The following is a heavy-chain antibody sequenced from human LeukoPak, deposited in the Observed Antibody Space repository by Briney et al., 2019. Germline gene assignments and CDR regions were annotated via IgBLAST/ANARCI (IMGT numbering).Heavy chain of an antibody. J-gene: IGHJ4*02. CDR2: MNPNSGNT. Sequence: ASVKVSCKASGYTFTSYDINWVRQATGQGLEWMGWMNPNSGNTGYAQKFQGRVTMTRNTSISTAYMELSSLRSEDTAVYYCARDGTRSIAAAGGGIDYWGQGTLVTVSS. D-gene: IGHD6-13*01. CDR3: ARDGTRSIAAAGGGIDY. V-gene: IGHV1-8*01. CDR1: GYTFTSYD.